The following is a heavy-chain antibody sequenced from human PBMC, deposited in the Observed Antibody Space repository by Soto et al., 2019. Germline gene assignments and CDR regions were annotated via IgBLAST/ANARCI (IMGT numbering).Heavy chain of an antibody. CDR2: IYYGGST. V-gene: IGHV4-59*01. J-gene: IGHJ6*02. D-gene: IGHD4-4*01. CDR3: ARKTTVTPYYYYGMDV. Sequence: SETLSLTCTVSGGSISSYYWSWIRQPPGKGLEWIGYIYYGGSTNYNPSLKSRVTISVDTSKNQFSLKLSSVTAADTAVYYCARKTTVTPYYYYGMDVWGQGTTVTVSS. CDR1: GGSISSYY.